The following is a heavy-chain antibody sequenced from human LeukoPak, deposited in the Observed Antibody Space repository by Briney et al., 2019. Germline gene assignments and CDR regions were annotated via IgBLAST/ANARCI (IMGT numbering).Heavy chain of an antibody. CDR2: ISSSSSYI. J-gene: IGHJ4*02. CDR3: ARDPNLIYGGYGGY. CDR1: GFTFSSYS. Sequence: GGSLRLSCAASGFTFSSYSMNWVRQAPGKGLEWVSSISSSSSYIYYADSVKGRFTISRDNAKNSLYLQMNSLRAEDTAVYYCARDPNLIYGGYGGYWGQGTLVTVSS. V-gene: IGHV3-21*04. D-gene: IGHD4-17*01.